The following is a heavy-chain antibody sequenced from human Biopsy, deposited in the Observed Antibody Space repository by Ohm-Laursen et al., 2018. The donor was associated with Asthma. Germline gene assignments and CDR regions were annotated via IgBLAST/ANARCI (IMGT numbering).Heavy chain of an antibody. J-gene: IGHJ5*02. CDR2: IYYSGST. D-gene: IGHD4-17*01. Sequence: TLSLTCTVSGGSINIGDYYWSWIRQHPVKGLEWIGYIYYSGSTYYNPSLKSRVSISLDTSKNQFSLSLTSVTAADPAVYYCARTPYGDDGFNPWGRGPLVTVSS. CDR3: ARTPYGDDGFNP. V-gene: IGHV4-31*03. CDR1: GGSINIGDYY.